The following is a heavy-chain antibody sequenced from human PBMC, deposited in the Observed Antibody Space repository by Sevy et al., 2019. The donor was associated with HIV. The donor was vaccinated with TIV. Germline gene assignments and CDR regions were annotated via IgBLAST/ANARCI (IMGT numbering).Heavy chain of an antibody. V-gene: IGHV3-7*01. CDR3: VREGLGGYSYSLDY. CDR1: GFSFSIYW. J-gene: IGHJ4*01. D-gene: IGHD5-18*01. Sequence: GGSLRLSCAASGFSFSIYWMSWVRQAPGKGLEWVATMMQDGSEEDYVDSVKGRFTISRDNAKNSLFLQMISLSAEDTAVYYCVREGLGGYSYSLDYWGHGTLVTVSA. CDR2: MMQDGSEE.